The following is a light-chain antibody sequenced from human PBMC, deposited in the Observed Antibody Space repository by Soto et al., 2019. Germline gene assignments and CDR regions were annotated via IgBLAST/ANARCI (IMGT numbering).Light chain of an antibody. Sequence: TYPSPVSASHGQTITFSCTGTSSDIGVYNYVSWYQQHPGKAPKLMIYEVNNRPSGVSNRFSGSKSGNTASLTISGLQAEDEAVYYSSSYTTSNTYVFGNGSKVTLL. CDR3: SSYTTSNTYV. CDR1: SSDIGVYNY. J-gene: IGLJ1*01. CDR2: EVN. V-gene: IGLV2-14*01.